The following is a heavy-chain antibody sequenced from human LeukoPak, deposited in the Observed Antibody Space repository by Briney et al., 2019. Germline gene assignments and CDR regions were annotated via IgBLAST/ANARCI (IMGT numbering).Heavy chain of an antibody. CDR2: IWYDGSNK. V-gene: IGHV3-33*01. CDR1: GFTFSSYG. CDR3: ARNYYDSYYFDY. Sequence: GGSLRLSCAASGFTFSSYGMHWVRQAPGQGLEWVAVIWYDGSNKYYADSVKGRLTISRDNSKSTLYLQMNSLRAEDTAVYYCARNYYDSYYFDYWGQGTLVTVSS. J-gene: IGHJ4*02. D-gene: IGHD3-22*01.